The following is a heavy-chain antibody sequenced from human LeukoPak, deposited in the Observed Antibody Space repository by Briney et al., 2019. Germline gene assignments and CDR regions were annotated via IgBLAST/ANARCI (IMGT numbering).Heavy chain of an antibody. V-gene: IGHV5-51*01. J-gene: IGHJ4*02. D-gene: IGHD2-15*01. CDR2: IYPGDSDT. CDR3: AKVAARWLPKDMGVGYFDY. CDR1: GYSFTSYW. Sequence: GESLKISCKGSGYSFTSYWIGWVRQMPGKGLEWMGIIYPGDSDTRYSPSFQGQVTISADKSISTAYLQWSSLKASDTAMYYCAKVAARWLPKDMGVGYFDYWGQGTLVTVSS.